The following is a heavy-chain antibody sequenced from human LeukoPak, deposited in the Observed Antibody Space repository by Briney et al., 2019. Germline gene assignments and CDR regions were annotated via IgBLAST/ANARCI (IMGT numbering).Heavy chain of an antibody. CDR1: GYILTELS. V-gene: IGHV1-24*01. CDR2: FDPEDGET. J-gene: IGHJ4*02. CDR3: ATPAELVVVNAFDY. D-gene: IGHD3-22*01. Sequence: ASVKVSCKVSGYILTELSMHWVRQAPGKGLEWMGGFDPEDGETIYAQKFQGRVTMTEDTSTDTAYMELSSLRSEDTAVYYCATPAELVVVNAFDYWGQGTLVTVSS.